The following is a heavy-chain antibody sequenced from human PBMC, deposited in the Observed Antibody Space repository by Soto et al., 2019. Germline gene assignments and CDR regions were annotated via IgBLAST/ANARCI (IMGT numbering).Heavy chain of an antibody. Sequence: QVQLQESGPGLVKPSQTLSLTCTVSGGSISCGGYYWSWIRQHPGKGLEWIGYVYYSGSTYYNPSQKSRVTISVDTSKNQFSLKMSSVTAADTALYYGASSSGYYYEGGVRDWGQGTLVTVSS. D-gene: IGHD3-22*01. CDR3: ASSSGYYYEGGVRD. V-gene: IGHV4-31*03. CDR2: VYYSGST. J-gene: IGHJ4*02. CDR1: GGSISCGGYY.